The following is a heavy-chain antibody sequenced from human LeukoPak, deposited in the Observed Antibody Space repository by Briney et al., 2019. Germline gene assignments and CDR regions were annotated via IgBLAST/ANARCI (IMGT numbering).Heavy chain of an antibody. CDR3: AREGVQLWLRYFDY. J-gene: IGHJ4*02. CDR2: IYSSGST. CDR1: GVSISSGDYY. V-gene: IGHV4-30-4*01. Sequence: SETLSLTCTVSGVSISSGDYYWSWIRQPPGKGLEWIGYIYSSGSTYYNPSLESRVTMPLDTSNNQFSLKLSSVTAADTAVYYCAREGVQLWLRYFDYWGQGTLVTVSS. D-gene: IGHD5-18*01.